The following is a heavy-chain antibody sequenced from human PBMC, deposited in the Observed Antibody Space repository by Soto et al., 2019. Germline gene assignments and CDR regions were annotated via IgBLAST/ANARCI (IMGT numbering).Heavy chain of an antibody. Sequence: SETLSLTCTVSGGSISSYYWSWIRQPPGKGLEWIGYIYYSGSTNYNPSLKSRVTISVDTSKNQFSLKLSSVTAADTAVYYCARAAYYYDTRPFDYWGQGTLATVSS. CDR1: GGSISSYY. D-gene: IGHD3-22*01. V-gene: IGHV4-59*01. J-gene: IGHJ4*02. CDR2: IYYSGST. CDR3: ARAAYYYDTRPFDY.